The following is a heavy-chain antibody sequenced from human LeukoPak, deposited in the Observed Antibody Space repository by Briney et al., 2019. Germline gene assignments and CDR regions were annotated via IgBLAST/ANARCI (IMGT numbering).Heavy chain of an antibody. D-gene: IGHD3-3*01. V-gene: IGHV3-23*01. J-gene: IGHJ4*02. CDR1: GFTFSTSA. CDR3: AKVGRADDYYFDY. CDR2: IGNSAGST. Sequence: GGSLRLSCAASGFTFSTSAMTWVSQSPGKGLEWVSGIGNSAGSTYYADSVKGRFTISRDNSKNTLYLQMNSLRDEDTAVYYCAKVGRADDYYFDYWGQGTLVTVSS.